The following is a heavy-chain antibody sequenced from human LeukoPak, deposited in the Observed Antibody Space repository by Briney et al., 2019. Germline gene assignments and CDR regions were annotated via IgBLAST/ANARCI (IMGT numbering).Heavy chain of an antibody. CDR2: IPDSGVGT. CDR3: ARDGRLTTFDY. Sequence: WFSAIPDSGVGTYYADSVRRRFTISRDNSKNTMFLQMNSLRAEDTAVYYCARDGRLTTFDYWGQGTLVTVSS. J-gene: IGHJ4*02. V-gene: IGHV3-23*01. D-gene: IGHD4/OR15-4a*01.